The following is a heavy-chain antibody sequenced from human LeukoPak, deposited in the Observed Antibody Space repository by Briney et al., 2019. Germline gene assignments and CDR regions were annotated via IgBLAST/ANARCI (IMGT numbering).Heavy chain of an antibody. D-gene: IGHD2-15*01. Sequence: SETLSLTCTVSGGSISSSSYYWGWIRQPPGKGLEWIGSIYYSGSTYYNPSLKSRVTISVDTSKTQFSLKLSSVTAADTAVYYCARYCSGGSCYSFVGGAFDIWGQGTMVTVSS. CDR3: ARYCSGGSCYSFVGGAFDI. V-gene: IGHV4-39*01. J-gene: IGHJ3*02. CDR2: IYYSGST. CDR1: GGSISSSSYY.